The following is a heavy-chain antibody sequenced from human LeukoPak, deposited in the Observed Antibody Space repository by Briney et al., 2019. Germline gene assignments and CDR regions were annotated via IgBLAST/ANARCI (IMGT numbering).Heavy chain of an antibody. CDR2: IYYSGST. J-gene: IGHJ3*02. CDR3: ARDRSGWYFDAFDI. CDR1: GVSISSYY. Sequence: PSETLCLSCTVSGVSISSYYWSWIRQPPGRGLEWIGYIYYSGSTNYNPSLKSRVTISVDTSKNQFSLKLSSVTAADTAVYYCARDRSGWYFDAFDIWGQGTMVTVSS. V-gene: IGHV4-59*01. D-gene: IGHD6-19*01.